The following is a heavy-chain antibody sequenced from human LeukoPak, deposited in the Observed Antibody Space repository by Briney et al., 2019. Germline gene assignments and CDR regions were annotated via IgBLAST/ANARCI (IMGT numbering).Heavy chain of an antibody. CDR1: GGSTSSYY. Sequence: NPSETLSLTCTVSGGSTSSYYWSWIRQPAGKGLEWIGRIYTSGSTNYNPSLKSRVTMSVDTSKNQFSLKLSSVTAADTAVYYCARDSLYSGYDSLDYWGQGTLVTVSS. CDR3: ARDSLYSGYDSLDY. J-gene: IGHJ4*02. V-gene: IGHV4-4*07. CDR2: IYTSGST. D-gene: IGHD5-12*01.